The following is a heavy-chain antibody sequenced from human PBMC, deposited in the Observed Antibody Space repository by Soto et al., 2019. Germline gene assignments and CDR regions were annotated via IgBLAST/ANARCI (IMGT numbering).Heavy chain of an antibody. CDR1: GFTFSTYW. Sequence: EVQLVESGGGLVQPGGSLRLSCAASGFTFSTYWMHWVRQVPGEGLEWVSRSNSDGSTTDYADSVMGRFTVSRDNAKNTLYLQMSSLRVEETAVYYCVRYCSGGSCSHGFDYWGQGSLVIVSS. D-gene: IGHD2-15*01. CDR2: SNSDGSTT. CDR3: VRYCSGGSCSHGFDY. J-gene: IGHJ4*02. V-gene: IGHV3-74*01.